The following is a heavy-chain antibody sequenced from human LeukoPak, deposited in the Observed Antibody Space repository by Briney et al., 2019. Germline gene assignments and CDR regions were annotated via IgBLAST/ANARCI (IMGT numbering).Heavy chain of an antibody. CDR1: GFTFRSYA. CDR2: ISDDGSRQ. D-gene: IGHD6-19*01. CDR3: ARGGIQVSGIDEFDY. Sequence: TGGSLRLSCAASGFTFRSYAMHWVRQAPGKGLEWVAVISDDGSRQHYADFLEGRFTISRENAESSLYLQMNSLRAEDTAVYYCARGGIQVSGIDEFDYWGQGTLVTVSS. J-gene: IGHJ4*02. V-gene: IGHV3-30*07.